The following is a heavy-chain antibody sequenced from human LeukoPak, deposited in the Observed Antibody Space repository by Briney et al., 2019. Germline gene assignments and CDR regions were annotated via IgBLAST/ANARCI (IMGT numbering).Heavy chain of an antibody. Sequence: SETLSLTCTVSGGSISSYYWSWIRQPAGKGLEWIGRIYTSGSTNYNPSLKSRVTMSVDTSKNQFSLKLSSVTAADTAVYYCARDAWSADFWSGYYYYYYMDVWGKGTTVTVSS. CDR1: GGSISSYY. CDR3: ARDAWSADFWSGYYYYYYMDV. J-gene: IGHJ6*03. V-gene: IGHV4-4*07. D-gene: IGHD3-3*01. CDR2: IYTSGST.